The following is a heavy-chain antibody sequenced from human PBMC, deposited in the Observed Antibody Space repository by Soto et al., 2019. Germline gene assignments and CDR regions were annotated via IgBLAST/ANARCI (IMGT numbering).Heavy chain of an antibody. J-gene: IGHJ5*02. V-gene: IGHV3-23*01. D-gene: IGHD6-19*01. Sequence: EVQLLESGGGFVQPGGSLRLSCAASGFTFSNYAMSWVRQAPGKGLEWVSAITAYGDSTHYADSVKGGFTISRDAPKNTLYLQMDSLRAEDTAVYYCAKDPLCYDSDWYPPPGFDPWGQGTLVTVSS. CDR1: GFTFSNYA. CDR3: AKDPLCYDSDWYPPPGFDP. CDR2: ITAYGDST.